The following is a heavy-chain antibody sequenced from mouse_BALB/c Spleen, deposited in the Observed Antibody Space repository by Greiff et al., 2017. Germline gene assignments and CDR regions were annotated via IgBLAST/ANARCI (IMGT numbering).Heavy chain of an antibody. Sequence: DVQLVESGGGLVQPGGSRKLSCAASGFTFSSFGMHWVRQAPEKGLEWVAYISSGSSTIYYADTVKGRFTISRDNPKNTLFLQMTSLRSEDTAMYYCARSTMITTGFDYWGQGTTLTVSS. CDR3: ARSTMITTGFDY. J-gene: IGHJ2*01. CDR1: GFTFSSFG. D-gene: IGHD2-4*01. CDR2: ISSGSSTI. V-gene: IGHV5-17*02.